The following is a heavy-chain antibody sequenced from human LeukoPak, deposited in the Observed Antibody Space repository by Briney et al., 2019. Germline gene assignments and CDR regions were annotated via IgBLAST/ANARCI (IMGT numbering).Heavy chain of an antibody. CDR3: ARDCILCDWFDP. Sequence: SETLSLTCTVSGGYISSYYWSWIRQPAGKGLEWIGRIYTSGSTNYNPSLKSRVTMSVDTSKNQFSLKLSSVTAADTAVYYCARDCILCDWFDPWGQGTLVTVSS. CDR2: IYTSGST. D-gene: IGHD3-10*02. V-gene: IGHV4-4*07. CDR1: GGYISSYY. J-gene: IGHJ5*02.